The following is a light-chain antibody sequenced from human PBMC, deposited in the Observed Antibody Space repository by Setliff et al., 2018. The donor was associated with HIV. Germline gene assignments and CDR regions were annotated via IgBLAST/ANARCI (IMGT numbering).Light chain of an antibody. V-gene: IGLV7-46*01. CDR2: NAN. CDR1: TGPVTSDHY. CDR3: LLSYNGARSWV. J-gene: IGLJ3*02. Sequence: QAVVTQEPSLTVSPGGTVTLTCGSSTGPVTSDHYPYWFQQKPGQAPEILIYNANNRRFGTPVRFSGSLLGDRAALIISGAQPEDEADYHCLLSYNGARSWVFGGGTKVTVL.